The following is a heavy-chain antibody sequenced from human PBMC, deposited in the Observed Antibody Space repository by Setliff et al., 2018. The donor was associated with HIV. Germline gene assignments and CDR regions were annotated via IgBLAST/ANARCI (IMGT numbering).Heavy chain of an antibody. V-gene: IGHV1-8*01. CDR2: MNPNTGVS. J-gene: IGHJ6*03. D-gene: IGHD3-10*01. CDR1: GHTFTNVD. CDR3: ARGKGVGGVVITGGLDV. Sequence: APVKVSCKASGHTFTNVDIHWLRRATGQGLEWMGWMNPNTGVSGYALKFQARVTMTRDTSISTAYMELSSLTSEDTAVYYCARGKGVGGVVITGGLDVWGKGTTGTVS.